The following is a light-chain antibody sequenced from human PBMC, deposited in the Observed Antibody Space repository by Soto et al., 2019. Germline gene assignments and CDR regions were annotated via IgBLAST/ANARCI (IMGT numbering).Light chain of an antibody. CDR3: SSYAGSNYFV. CDR2: EVS. CDR1: SSDVGSYNY. J-gene: IGLJ1*01. V-gene: IGLV2-8*01. Sequence: QSVLPQPPSASGSPGQSVTISCTGTSSDVGSYNYVSWYQQHPGRPPKLMIYEVSKRPLGVPDRFSGSKSGNTASLTVSGLQAEDEADYYCSSYAGSNYFVFGPGTKV.